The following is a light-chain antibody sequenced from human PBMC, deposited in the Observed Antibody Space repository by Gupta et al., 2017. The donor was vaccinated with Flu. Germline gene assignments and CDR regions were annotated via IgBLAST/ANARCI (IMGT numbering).Light chain of an antibody. CDR3: QQYGDSWT. Sequence: PDTLSLSPGQTVTLSCRASHSVPSNYLAWYQQKGGQSPRLIIYATSTRAAGVPDRFSGSGSGTDFTLTITKLEPEDFAVYVCQQYGDSWTFGHGTKVEIK. CDR2: ATS. J-gene: IGKJ1*01. V-gene: IGKV3-20*01. CDR1: HSVPSNY.